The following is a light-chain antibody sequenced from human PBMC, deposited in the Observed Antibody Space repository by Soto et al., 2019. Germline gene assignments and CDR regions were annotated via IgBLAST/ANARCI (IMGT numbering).Light chain of an antibody. CDR2: EVS. CDR3: CSYGGSRAV. Sequence: QSALTQPASVSGSPGQSITISCTGTSSDVGSHNLVSWYQQHPGQAPKLMIYEVSKRPLGVSARFSASKSGNTASLTISGRKDEDEADYYCCSYGGSRAVFGGGTQLTVL. CDR1: SSDVGSHNL. V-gene: IGLV2-23*02. J-gene: IGLJ7*01.